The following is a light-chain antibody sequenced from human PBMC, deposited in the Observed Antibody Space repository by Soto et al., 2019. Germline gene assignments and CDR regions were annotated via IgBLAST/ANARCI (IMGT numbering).Light chain of an antibody. CDR3: SSDTSSSTHV. J-gene: IGLJ1*01. CDR2: DVN. Sequence: QSALTQPASVSGSPGQSITLSCTGTSSDIGSFTFVSWYQQHPGKVPKLMIFDVNRRPSGVSDRFSGFKSGNTASLASSGLQAEDEGDYYCSSDTSSSTHVFGSGTTLTVL. CDR1: SSDIGSFTF. V-gene: IGLV2-14*03.